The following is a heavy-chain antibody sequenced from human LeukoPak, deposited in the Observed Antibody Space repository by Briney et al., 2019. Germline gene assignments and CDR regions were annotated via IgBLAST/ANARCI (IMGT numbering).Heavy chain of an antibody. CDR3: AKSRGSGSNMARGVNFDY. Sequence: PGGTLRLSCAASGFTFSSYAMTWVRQAPGKGLEWVSTISDGGSITYYGDSVKGRFTISRDNSKNTLFLQMNSLRAEDTAVYYCAKSRGSGSNMARGVNFDYWGQGTLVTVSS. D-gene: IGHD3-10*01. V-gene: IGHV3-23*01. CDR1: GFTFSSYA. J-gene: IGHJ4*02. CDR2: ISDGGSIT.